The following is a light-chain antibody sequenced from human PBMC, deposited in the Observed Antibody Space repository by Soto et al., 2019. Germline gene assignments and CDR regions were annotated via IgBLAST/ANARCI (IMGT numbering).Light chain of an antibody. J-gene: IGLJ1*01. CDR3: SSYTSSSTQV. Sequence: QSVLTQPASVSGSPGQSITISCTGASSDVGGYNYVSWYQQHPGKAPKLMIYEVGNRPSGVSNRFSGSKSGNTASLTISGLQAEDEADYYCSSYTSSSTQVFGTGTKVTVL. V-gene: IGLV2-14*01. CDR2: EVG. CDR1: SSDVGGYNY.